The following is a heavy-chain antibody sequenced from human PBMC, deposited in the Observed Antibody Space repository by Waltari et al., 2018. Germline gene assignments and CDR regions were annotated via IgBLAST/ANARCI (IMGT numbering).Heavy chain of an antibody. V-gene: IGHV3-30-3*01. CDR2: ISYDGSNK. CDR1: GFTFSSYA. Sequence: QVQLVESGGGVVQPGRSLRLSCAASGFTFSSYAMHWVRQAPGKGLEWVAVISYDGSNKYYADSVKGRFTISRDNSKNTLYLQMNSLRAEDTAVYYCARGPQRWLQLIADYWGQGTLVTVSS. CDR3: ARGPQRWLQLIADY. D-gene: IGHD5-12*01. J-gene: IGHJ4*02.